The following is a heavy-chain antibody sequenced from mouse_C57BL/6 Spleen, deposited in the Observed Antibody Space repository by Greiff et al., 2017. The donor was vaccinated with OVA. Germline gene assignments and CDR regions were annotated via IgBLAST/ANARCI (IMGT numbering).Heavy chain of an antibody. CDR1: GYTFTSYW. J-gene: IGHJ4*01. CDR3: ARSRVTPYYYAMDY. V-gene: IGHV1-52*01. Sequence: VQLQQPGAELVRPGSSVKLSCKASGYTFTSYWMHWVKQRPIQGLEWIGNIDPSDSETHYNQKFKDKATLTVDKSSSTAYMQLRSLTSEDSAVYYCARSRVTPYYYAMDYWGQGTSVTVSS. CDR2: IDPSDSET. D-gene: IGHD2-3*01.